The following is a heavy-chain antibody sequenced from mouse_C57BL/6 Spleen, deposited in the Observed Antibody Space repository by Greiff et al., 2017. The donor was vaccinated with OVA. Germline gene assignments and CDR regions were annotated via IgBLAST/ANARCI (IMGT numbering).Heavy chain of an antibody. D-gene: IGHD1-1*01. CDR2: IYPGDGDT. CDR3: ARGHYGSSYGGYFDY. V-gene: IGHV1-80*01. CDR1: GYAFSSYW. J-gene: IGHJ2*01. Sequence: VQLQESGAELVKPGASVKISCKASGYAFSSYWMNWVKQRPGKGLEWIGQIYPGDGDTNYNGKFKGKATLTADKSSSTAYMQLSSLTSEDSAVYFCARGHYGSSYGGYFDYWGQGTTLTVSS.